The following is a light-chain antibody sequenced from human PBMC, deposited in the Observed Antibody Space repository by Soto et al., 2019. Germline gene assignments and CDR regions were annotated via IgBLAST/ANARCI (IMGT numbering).Light chain of an antibody. Sequence: EIVMTQSPATLSVSPGERATLSCRASQSVSSNLAWYQQKPGQPPRLLIYGASTRATGIAARFSGSGSGTEFTLTISSLQSEDFAVYYCQHYYNWPFTFGPGTKVDI. CDR3: QHYYNWPFT. V-gene: IGKV3-15*01. CDR1: QSVSSN. J-gene: IGKJ3*01. CDR2: GAS.